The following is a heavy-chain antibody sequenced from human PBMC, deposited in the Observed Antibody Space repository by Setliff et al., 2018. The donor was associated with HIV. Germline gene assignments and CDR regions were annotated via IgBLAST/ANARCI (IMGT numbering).Heavy chain of an antibody. CDR2: IYPDDSDI. V-gene: IGHV5-51*01. CDR1: DYTFTTYR. Sequence: GESLKISCKALDYTFTTYRIAWVRQMPGEGLEWMGIIYPDDSDIRYNPSFQNQITISADKSIATAYLQLNNLKASDTATYYCARRDGRSMNAFQIWGPGTMVTVSS. J-gene: IGHJ3*01. D-gene: IGHD2-21*01. CDR3: ARRDGRSMNAFQI.